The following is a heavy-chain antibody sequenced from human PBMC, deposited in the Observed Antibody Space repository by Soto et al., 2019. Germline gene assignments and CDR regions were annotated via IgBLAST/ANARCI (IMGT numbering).Heavy chain of an antibody. Sequence: GESLKICCQGSGYNFTSYWIGWVRQMPGKGLEWMGIIYPGDSDTRYSPSFQGQVTISADKSISTAYLQWSSLKASDTAMYYCARHSRTTGTTTPYAMDVWGQGTTVTVSS. D-gene: IGHD1-1*01. J-gene: IGHJ6*02. CDR1: GYNFTSYW. CDR2: IYPGDSDT. V-gene: IGHV5-51*01. CDR3: ARHSRTTGTTTPYAMDV.